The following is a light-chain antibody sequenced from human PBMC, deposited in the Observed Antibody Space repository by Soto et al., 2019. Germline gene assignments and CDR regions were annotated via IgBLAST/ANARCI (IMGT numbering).Light chain of an antibody. CDR2: GAS. V-gene: IGKV3-20*01. CDR1: QTVPNNY. J-gene: IGKJ4*01. Sequence: EIVLTQSPGTLSLSAGDGVSLSCRASQTVPNNYLAWYQQKPDQAPRLLIFGASNMATGIPDRFGGSGSVTDFTLSISTLETESCAVYYGQQYGASPLTFGGGARLEVK. CDR3: QQYGASPLT.